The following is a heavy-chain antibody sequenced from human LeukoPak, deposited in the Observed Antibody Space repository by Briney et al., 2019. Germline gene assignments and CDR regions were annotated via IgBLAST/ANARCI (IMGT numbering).Heavy chain of an antibody. Sequence: PGGSLRLSCAASGFTFNTYTMNWVRQAPGKGLEWVSFINTKSKTIYYADSAKGRFTISRDNGKNSLYLQMNSLRAEDTALYYCVRDQDWAFDYWGRGTLVTVSS. CDR2: INTKSKTI. V-gene: IGHV3-48*01. D-gene: IGHD3-9*01. CDR3: VRDQDWAFDY. CDR1: GFTFNTYT. J-gene: IGHJ4*02.